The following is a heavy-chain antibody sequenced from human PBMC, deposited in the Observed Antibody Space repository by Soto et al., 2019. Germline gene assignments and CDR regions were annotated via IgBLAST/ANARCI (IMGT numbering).Heavy chain of an antibody. CDR2: FYPGDSDT. D-gene: IGHD3-10*01. V-gene: IGHV5-51*01. CDR3: ARQGNGAEGFDY. CDR1: GYYFPSYW. J-gene: IGHJ4*02. Sequence: GESLKISCKGSGYYFPSYWIGWVRQMPGKGLEWMGIFYPGDSDTRYSPCFQGQVTISADRSISTAYLQWSSLKPSDTAMYYCARQGNGAEGFDYWGQGTLVTVSS.